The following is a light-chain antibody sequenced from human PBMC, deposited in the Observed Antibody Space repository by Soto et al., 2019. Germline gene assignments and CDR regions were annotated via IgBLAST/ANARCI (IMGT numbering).Light chain of an antibody. V-gene: IGKV2-30*01. CDR3: MQGTQWPYT. Sequence: DVVLTQSPLSLPVTLGQPASISCKSSQSLVYRNGNTYLSWFQQRPGQSPRPLMYEVSNRDSGVPDRFSGSGSGTDFTLKISGVEAEDVGVYYCMQGTQWPYTFGQGTKLEIK. CDR2: EVS. J-gene: IGKJ2*01. CDR1: QSLVYRNGNTY.